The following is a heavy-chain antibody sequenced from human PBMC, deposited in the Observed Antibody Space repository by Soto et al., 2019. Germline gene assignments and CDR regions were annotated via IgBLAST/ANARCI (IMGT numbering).Heavy chain of an antibody. CDR3: ARPIDYSTPCDY. Sequence: PGGSLRLSCAASGFTFSSYSMNWVRQAPGKGMEWVSSISSSSSYIYYADSVKGRFTIARDNAKNSLYLQVNSLRAEDTAVYYCARPIDYSTPCDYWGQGTLVT. J-gene: IGHJ4*02. V-gene: IGHV3-21*01. D-gene: IGHD4-4*01. CDR2: ISSSSSYI. CDR1: GFTFSSYS.